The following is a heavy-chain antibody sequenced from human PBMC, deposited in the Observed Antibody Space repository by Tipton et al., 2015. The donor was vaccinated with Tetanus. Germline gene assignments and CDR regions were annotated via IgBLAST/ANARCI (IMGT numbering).Heavy chain of an antibody. V-gene: IGHV4-34*01. CDR1: GGSFSAYY. D-gene: IGHD3-10*01. CDR2: INHSGST. CDR3: ARVKGTYNHYGLDV. J-gene: IGHJ6*02. Sequence: TLSLTCAVYGGSFSAYYWSWIRQSPGKGLEWIGEINHSGSTTYSPSFKSRVTISVDTPKNQFSLKLTSLTAADTAVYYCARVKGTYNHYGLDVWGQGTTVTVAS.